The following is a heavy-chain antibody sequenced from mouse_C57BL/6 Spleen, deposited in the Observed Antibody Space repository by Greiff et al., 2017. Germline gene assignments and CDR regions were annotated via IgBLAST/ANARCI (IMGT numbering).Heavy chain of an antibody. CDR1: GYAFSSYW. Sequence: QVQLQQSGAELVKPGASVKISCKASGYAFSSYWMNWVKQRPGKGLEGIGQIYPGDGDTNYNGKFKGKATLTADKSSSTAYMQLSSLTSEDSAVYFCARSRVYYAMDYWGQGTSVTVSS. J-gene: IGHJ4*01. CDR2: IYPGDGDT. CDR3: ARSRVYYAMDY. V-gene: IGHV1-80*01.